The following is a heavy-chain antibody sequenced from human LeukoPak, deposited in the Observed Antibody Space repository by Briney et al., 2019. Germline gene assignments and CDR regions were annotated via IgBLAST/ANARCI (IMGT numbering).Heavy chain of an antibody. V-gene: IGHV4-59*12. D-gene: IGHD5-18*01. Sequence: SETLSLTCTVSGGSISSYYWSWIRQPPGKGLEWIGYIYYSGSTNYNPSLKSRVTISVDTSKNQFSLKLSSVTAADTAVYYCARTRGYSYGSRSWFDPWGQGTLVTASS. CDR3: ARTRGYSYGSRSWFDP. CDR2: IYYSGST. CDR1: GGSISSYY. J-gene: IGHJ5*02.